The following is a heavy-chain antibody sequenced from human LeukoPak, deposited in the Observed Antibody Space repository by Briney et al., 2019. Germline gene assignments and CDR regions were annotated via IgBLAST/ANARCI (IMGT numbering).Heavy chain of an antibody. V-gene: IGHV1-18*01. Sequence: ASVKVSCKGSGYIFTYGAGWVRQAPGQGLEWMGWINPTNGNTNYAQKLQGRVTMTTDTSTSTAYMELRSLRSDDTAVYYCARDGYFDYWGQGTLVTVSS. CDR1: GYIFTYG. CDR3: ARDGYFDY. CDR2: INPTNGNT. J-gene: IGHJ4*02.